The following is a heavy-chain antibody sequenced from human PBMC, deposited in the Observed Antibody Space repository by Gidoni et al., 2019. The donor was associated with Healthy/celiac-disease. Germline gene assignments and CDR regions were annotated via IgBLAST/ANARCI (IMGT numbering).Heavy chain of an antibody. CDR1: GSTFTSYA. CDR2: INAGNGNT. V-gene: IGHV1-3*01. J-gene: IGHJ6*02. Sequence: QVQLVQSGAEVKKPGASVKVSCKASGSTFTSYAMHWVRQAPGQRLEWMGWINAGNGNTKYSQKFQGRVTITRDTSASTAYMELSSLRSEDTAVYYCARDLVRGAGSYYYGMDVWGQGTTVTVSS. CDR3: ARDLVRGAGSYYYGMDV. D-gene: IGHD3-10*01.